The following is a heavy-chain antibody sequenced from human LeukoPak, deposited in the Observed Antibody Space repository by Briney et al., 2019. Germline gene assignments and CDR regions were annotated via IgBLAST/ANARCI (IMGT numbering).Heavy chain of an antibody. Sequence: SETLSLTCSVSGASIGSYFWSWIRQPAGKGLEWIGRIDTNENTYLNPSLKSRVTMSVDTSKNQFSLKLSSVTAADTAVYYCARGQKYCSGGSCSLYYLDYWGQGTLVTVSS. CDR1: GASIGSYF. V-gene: IGHV4-4*07. CDR2: IDTNENT. J-gene: IGHJ4*02. CDR3: ARGQKYCSGGSCSLYYLDY. D-gene: IGHD2-15*01.